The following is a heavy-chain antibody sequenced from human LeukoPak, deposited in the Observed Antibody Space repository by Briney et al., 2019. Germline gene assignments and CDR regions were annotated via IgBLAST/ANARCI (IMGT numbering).Heavy chain of an antibody. Sequence: GGSLRLSCAASGFTFGDTWMNWVRQVPGQGLEWVANIKQDGSEKFYVASVKGRLTISRDNGKSSLYLQMNSLRAEDTALYYCATSYDMGWLIGYWGQGTLVTVSS. V-gene: IGHV3-7*03. J-gene: IGHJ4*02. CDR1: GFTFGDTW. CDR3: ATSYDMGWLIGY. CDR2: IKQDGSEK. D-gene: IGHD3/OR15-3a*01.